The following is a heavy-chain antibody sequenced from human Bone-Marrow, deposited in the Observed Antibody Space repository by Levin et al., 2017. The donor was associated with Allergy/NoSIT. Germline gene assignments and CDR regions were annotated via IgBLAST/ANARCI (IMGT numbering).Heavy chain of an antibody. CDR2: INSSGGST. J-gene: IGHJ4*02. CDR1: GYTFTNYY. D-gene: IGHD6-19*01. V-gene: IGHV1-46*01. Sequence: GESLKISCKASGYTFTNYYIHWVRQAPGQGLEWVGVINSSGGSTTYAQRFQGRVTMTRDTSTRTVYMELSSLRSEDTAVYYCVRDFLGIAVAGVYLGCWGQGTLVTVSA. CDR3: VRDFLGIAVAGVYLGC.